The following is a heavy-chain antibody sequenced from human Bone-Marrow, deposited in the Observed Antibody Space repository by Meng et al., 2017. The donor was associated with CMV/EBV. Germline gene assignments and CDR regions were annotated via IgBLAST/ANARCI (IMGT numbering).Heavy chain of an antibody. J-gene: IGHJ5*02. CDR3: ARDAVSYYDSWRDYPEFESWFAP. V-gene: IGHV1-2*02. Sequence: IHWRRQAPGQRREWMGRINPKTGTTVYAKKFQGRFTVTRDTSGNTVFMELSSLRSDDTAVYYCARDAVSYYDSWRDYPEFESWFAPWGQGTLVTVSP. D-gene: IGHD3-3*01. CDR2: INPKTGTT.